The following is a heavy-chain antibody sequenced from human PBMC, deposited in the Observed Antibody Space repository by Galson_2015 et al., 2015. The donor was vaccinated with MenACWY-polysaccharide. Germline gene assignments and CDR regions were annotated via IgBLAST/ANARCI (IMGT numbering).Heavy chain of an antibody. V-gene: IGHV3-74*01. Sequence: SLRLSCAASGFTFSSYWMHWVRQAPGKGLVWVSRINSDGSSTSYADSVKGRFTISRDNSKNTLSLQMNSLRAEDTAVYYCARVRYSTGKYQFDYWGQGTLVAVSS. CDR2: INSDGSST. CDR1: GFTFSSYW. CDR3: ARVRYSTGKYQFDY. J-gene: IGHJ4*02. D-gene: IGHD2-2*01.